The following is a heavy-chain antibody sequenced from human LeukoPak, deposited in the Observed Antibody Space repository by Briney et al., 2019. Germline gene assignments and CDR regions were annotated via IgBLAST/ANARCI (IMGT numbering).Heavy chain of an antibody. V-gene: IGHV1-18*01. D-gene: IGHD3-22*01. J-gene: IGHJ4*02. CDR2: ISAYNGNT. CDR3: ARDDNLAKNTMIQGY. CDR1: GGTFSSYA. Sequence: ASVKVSCKASGGTFSSYAISWVRQAPGQGLEWMGWISAYNGNTNYAQKLQGRVTMTTDTSTSTAYMELRSLRSDDTAVYYCARDDNLAKNTMIQGYWGQGTLVTVSS.